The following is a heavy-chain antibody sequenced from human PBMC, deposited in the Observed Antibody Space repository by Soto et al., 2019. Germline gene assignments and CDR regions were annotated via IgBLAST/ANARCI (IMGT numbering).Heavy chain of an antibody. Sequence: QLQLQESGPGLVKPSETLSLTCTVSGGSISSSSYYWGWIRQPPGKGLEWIGSIYYSGSTYYNPSLKSRVTISVDTSKNQFSRKLSAVTAADTAVYYCAKLDDHIYYGMDVWGQGTTVTVSS. J-gene: IGHJ6*02. CDR3: AKLDDHIYYGMDV. CDR2: IYYSGST. D-gene: IGHD1-1*01. V-gene: IGHV4-39*01. CDR1: GGSISSSSYY.